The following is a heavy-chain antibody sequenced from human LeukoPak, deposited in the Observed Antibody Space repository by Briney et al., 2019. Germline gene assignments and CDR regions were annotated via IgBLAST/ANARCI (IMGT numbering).Heavy chain of an antibody. CDR1: GGTFSTYS. J-gene: IGHJ4*02. D-gene: IGHD3-9*01. CDR2: IIPILSQS. CDR3: ARDRAATNTQVRFCLD. V-gene: IGHV1-69*11. Sequence: ASVKVSCKAPGGTFSTYSINWVRQAPGQGLEWMGRIIPILSQSNYAQKFQGTVSITADEFTETAYMELSSLRSDDTAVYYCARDRAATNTQVRFCLDWGQGTLVTVSS.